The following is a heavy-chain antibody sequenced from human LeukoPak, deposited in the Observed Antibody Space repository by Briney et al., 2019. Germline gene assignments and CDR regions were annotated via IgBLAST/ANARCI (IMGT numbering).Heavy chain of an antibody. J-gene: IGHJ4*02. CDR2: VIGLSGAS. Sequence: GGSLRLSCAASGFSFNIYAMSWVRQAPGKGLEWVAGVIGLSGASYYIDSVKGRLTISRDNSKNHLYLQMNSLRAEDTAIYYCAKDFISGDGKWDIDHWGQGTLVTVSS. V-gene: IGHV3-23*01. CDR1: GFSFNIYA. CDR3: AKDFISGDGKWDIDH. D-gene: IGHD1-26*01.